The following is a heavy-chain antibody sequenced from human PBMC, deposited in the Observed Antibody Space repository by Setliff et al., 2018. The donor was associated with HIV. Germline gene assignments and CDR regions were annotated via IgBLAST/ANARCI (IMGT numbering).Heavy chain of an antibody. D-gene: IGHD6-13*01. Sequence: SETLSLTCTVTGGSISSGGFYWTWIRQHPGKGLEWSGYINNTGSTYHSPSLESRVTISIDTSKKQFSLKLSSVTAADTAVYFCARGRGSSSNCRIDYWGQGTLVTVSS. CDR1: GGSISSGGFY. CDR3: ARGRGSSSNCRIDY. CDR2: INNTGST. J-gene: IGHJ4*02. V-gene: IGHV4-31*03.